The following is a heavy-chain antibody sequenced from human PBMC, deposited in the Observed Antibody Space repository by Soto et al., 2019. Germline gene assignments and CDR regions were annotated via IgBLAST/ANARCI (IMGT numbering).Heavy chain of an antibody. D-gene: IGHD6-19*01. J-gene: IGHJ4*02. Sequence: GGSLRLSCVASGFTFSSYWMHWVRQAPGKGLVCVSRLNSDGSGTNYADSVKGRFTISRDNAKNTLYLQMNSLRAEDTAVYFCARGSSGWYEDYWGQGT. V-gene: IGHV3-74*01. CDR3: ARGSSGWYEDY. CDR2: LNSDGSGT. CDR1: GFTFSSYW.